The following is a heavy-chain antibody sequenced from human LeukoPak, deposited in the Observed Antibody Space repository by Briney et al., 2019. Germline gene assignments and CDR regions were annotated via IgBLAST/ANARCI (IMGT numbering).Heavy chain of an antibody. CDR3: AKDPYGSGKGKYYFDY. D-gene: IGHD3-10*01. V-gene: IGHV3-23*01. J-gene: IGHJ4*02. CDR1: GFTFTDYY. Sequence: GGSLILSCAASGFTFTDYYMGWIRQAPGKGLEWVSAISGSGGSTYYADSLRGRFTISRDSSKNTLYLQLNSLRAEDTAVYYCAKDPYGSGKGKYYFDYWGQGTLVTVSS. CDR2: ISGSGGST.